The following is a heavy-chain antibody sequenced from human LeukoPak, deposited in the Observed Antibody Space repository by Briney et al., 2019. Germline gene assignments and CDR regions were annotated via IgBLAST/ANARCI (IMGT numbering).Heavy chain of an antibody. CDR1: GGSISSYY. V-gene: IGHV4-59*01. CDR2: IYYSGST. J-gene: IGHJ3*02. D-gene: IGHD4-17*01. CDR3: AREKHDYGDPFDAFDI. Sequence: SETLSLTCTVSGGSISSYYWSWLRQPPGKGLEWIGYIYYSGSTNYNPSLKSRVTISVDTSKNQFSLKLSSVTAADTAVYYCAREKHDYGDPFDAFDIWGQGTMVTVSS.